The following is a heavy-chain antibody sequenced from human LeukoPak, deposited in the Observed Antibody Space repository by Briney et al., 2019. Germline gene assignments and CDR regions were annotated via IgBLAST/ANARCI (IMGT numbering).Heavy chain of an antibody. Sequence: GGSLRLSCAASGFTFSSYGMHWVRQAPGKGLEWVAVISYDGSNKYYADSVKGRFTISRDNSKNTLYLQMNSLRAEDTAVYYCAKVVRYSSGWYDAVYYYGMDVWGQGTTVTVSS. CDR3: AKVVRYSSGWYDAVYYYGMDV. CDR2: ISYDGSNK. V-gene: IGHV3-30*18. CDR1: GFTFSSYG. J-gene: IGHJ6*02. D-gene: IGHD6-19*01.